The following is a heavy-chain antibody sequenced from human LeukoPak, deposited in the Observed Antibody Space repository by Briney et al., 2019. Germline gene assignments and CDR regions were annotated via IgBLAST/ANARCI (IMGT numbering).Heavy chain of an antibody. Sequence: GASLKVSCKVSGYTLTELSMHWVRQAPGKGLEWMRGFDPEDGETIYAQKFQGRVTMTEDTSTDTAYMELSSLRSADPAVHYCAPAYGDGRSDYWGQGPLVTVSS. V-gene: IGHV1-24*01. D-gene: IGHD4-17*01. CDR3: APAYGDGRSDY. CDR1: GYTLTELS. J-gene: IGHJ4*02. CDR2: FDPEDGET.